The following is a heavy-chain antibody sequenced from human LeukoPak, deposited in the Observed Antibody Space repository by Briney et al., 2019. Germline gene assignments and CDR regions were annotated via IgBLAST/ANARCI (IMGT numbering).Heavy chain of an antibody. D-gene: IGHD1-26*01. CDR2: FYSGGTT. J-gene: IGHJ4*02. CDR3: ARGVGATTLLNY. Sequence: GGSLRLSCVASGFAVSSNYMSWVRQPPGKGLEWVSVFYSGGTTYYVDSVKGRFTISRDNSKNTVSLQMNSLRAEDTAVYYCARGVGATTLLNYWGQGTLVTVSS. V-gene: IGHV3-66*01. CDR1: GFAVSSNY.